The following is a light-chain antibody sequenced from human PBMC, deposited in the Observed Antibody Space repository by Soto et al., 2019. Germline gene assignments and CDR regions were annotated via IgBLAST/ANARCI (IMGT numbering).Light chain of an antibody. J-gene: IGKJ2*02. CDR3: QQYGRSPCT. Sequence: EIVLTQSPDTLSLSPGERVTLSCRASQRMTNNFLAWFQQKPGLAPRLLIHGASTRASGVPDRFTGGGSGTDFVLTISRVEPEDFAVYYCQQYGRSPCTFGQGNKLQIK. CDR2: GAS. V-gene: IGKV3-20*01. CDR1: QRMTNNF.